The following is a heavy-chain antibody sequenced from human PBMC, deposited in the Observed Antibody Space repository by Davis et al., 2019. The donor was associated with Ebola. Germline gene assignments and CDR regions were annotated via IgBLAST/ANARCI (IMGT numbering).Heavy chain of an antibody. CDR2: IRSKANSYAT. CDR3: TRQIYRYWYFVL. CDR1: GFTFSGSA. V-gene: IGHV3-73*01. Sequence: GESLKISCAASGFTFSGSAMHWVRQASGKGLEWVGRIRSKANSYATAYAASVKGRFTISRDDSKNTAYLQMNSLKTEDTAVYYCTRQIYRYWYFVLWGRGTLVTVSS. D-gene: IGHD3-16*02. J-gene: IGHJ2*01.